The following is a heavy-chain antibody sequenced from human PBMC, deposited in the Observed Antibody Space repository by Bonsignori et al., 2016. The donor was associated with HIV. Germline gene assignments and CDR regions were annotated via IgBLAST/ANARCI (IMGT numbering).Heavy chain of an antibody. D-gene: IGHD6-19*01. J-gene: IGHJ4*02. CDR3: SRAVAGTTGIDY. V-gene: IGHV1-3*01. Sequence: QVQLVQSGAEVKKPGASVKISCKASGYIFTSYAMHWVRQAPGQRLEWMGWINAGNGYTKYSQKFQGRVTVSRDTSARTAYMELSRLSSEDTAMYYCSRAVAGTTGIDYWGQGTLVTVSS. CDR1: GYIFTSYA. CDR2: INAGNGYT.